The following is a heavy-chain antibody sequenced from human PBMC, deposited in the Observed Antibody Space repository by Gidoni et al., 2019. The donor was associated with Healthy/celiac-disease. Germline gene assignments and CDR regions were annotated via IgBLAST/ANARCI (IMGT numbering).Heavy chain of an antibody. V-gene: IGHV3-23*01. CDR3: AKGGYCSGGSCYNYYYYMDV. CDR2: ISGSGGST. CDR1: GFTLSSHA. Sequence: EVQLLESGGGLVQPGGSLRLACAASGFTLSSHAMSWVRKAAGEGLEGVSAISGSGGSTSYADSVKGRFTISRDNSKNTLYLQMNSLRAEDTAVYYCAKGGYCSGGSCYNYYYYMDVWGKGTTVTVSS. D-gene: IGHD2-15*01. J-gene: IGHJ6*03.